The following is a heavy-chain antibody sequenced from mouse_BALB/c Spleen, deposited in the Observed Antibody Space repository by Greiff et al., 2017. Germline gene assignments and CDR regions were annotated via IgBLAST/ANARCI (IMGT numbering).Heavy chain of an antibody. V-gene: IGHV5-17*02. CDR1: GFTFSSYY. J-gene: IGHJ2*01. Sequence: EVKLMESGGGLVKLGGSLKLSCAASGFTFSSYYMSWVRQTPEKRLELVAYISSGSSTIYYADTVKGRFTISRDNPKNTLFLQMTSLRSEDTAMYYCARSHYGNYEGFDYWGQGTTLTVSS. CDR3: ARSHYGNYEGFDY. D-gene: IGHD2-1*01. CDR2: ISSGSSTI.